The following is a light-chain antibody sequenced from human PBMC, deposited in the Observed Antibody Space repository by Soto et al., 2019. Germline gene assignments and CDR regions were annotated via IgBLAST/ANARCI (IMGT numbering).Light chain of an antibody. CDR2: GAS. CDR1: QSVSSSY. J-gene: IGKJ1*01. CDR3: QQYGTSPRT. V-gene: IGKV3-20*01. Sequence: ETVLAQSPGTLSLSPGEGATLSCRASQSVSSSYLAWYQQKPGQAPRLLIYGASSRATGIPDRFSGSGSGTDFTLTISRLEPEDSAVYYCQQYGTSPRTFGQGTKVDIK.